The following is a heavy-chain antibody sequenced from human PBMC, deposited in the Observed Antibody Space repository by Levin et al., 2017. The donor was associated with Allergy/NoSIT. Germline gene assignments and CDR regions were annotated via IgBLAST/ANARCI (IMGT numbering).Heavy chain of an antibody. CDR2: ISDDGSSE. Sequence: LSLTCAASGFTFSNYAMHWVRQAPGKGLEWVGVISDDGSSEFYIDSVKGRFTISRDNSKNRLYLQMDSLRAGDTALYYCVREIAEEGTWGQGTLVIVSS. D-gene: IGHD1-1*01. V-gene: IGHV3-30-3*01. CDR1: GFTFSNYA. J-gene: IGHJ4*02. CDR3: VREIAEEGT.